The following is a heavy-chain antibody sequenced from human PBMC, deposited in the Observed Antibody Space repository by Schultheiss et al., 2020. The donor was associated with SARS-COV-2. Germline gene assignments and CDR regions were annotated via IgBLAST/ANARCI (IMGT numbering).Heavy chain of an antibody. Sequence: GGSLRLSCAASGFTFSSYEMNWVRQAPGKGLEWVGRIKSKTDGGTTDYAAPVKGRFTISRDDSKNTLYLQMNSLKTEDTAVYYCTTGSLGVTGDGDYWGQGTLVTVSS. J-gene: IGHJ4*02. CDR1: GFTFSSYE. CDR2: IKSKTDGGTT. D-gene: IGHD7-27*01. CDR3: TTGSLGVTGDGDY. V-gene: IGHV3-15*01.